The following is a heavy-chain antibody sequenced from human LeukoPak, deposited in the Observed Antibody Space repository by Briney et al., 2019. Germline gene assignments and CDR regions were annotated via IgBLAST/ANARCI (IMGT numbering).Heavy chain of an antibody. Sequence: SETLSLTCTVSGYSISSGYYWGWIRQPPGKGLEWIGSIYHSGSTYYNPSLKSRVTISVDTSKNQFSLKLSSVTAADAAVYYCAREYEQWPGAHAFDIWGQGTMVTVSS. J-gene: IGHJ3*02. D-gene: IGHD6-19*01. V-gene: IGHV4-38-2*02. CDR3: AREYEQWPGAHAFDI. CDR1: GYSISSGYY. CDR2: IYHSGST.